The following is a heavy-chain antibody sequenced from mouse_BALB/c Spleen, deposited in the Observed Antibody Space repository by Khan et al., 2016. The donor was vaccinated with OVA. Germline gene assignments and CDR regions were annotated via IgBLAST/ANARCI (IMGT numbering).Heavy chain of an antibody. D-gene: IGHD2-10*01. Sequence: QIQLVQSGPELKKPGETVKISCKASGYSLTNYGMNWVKQSPGKALKWMGWINTYTGKPTYADDFKGRLAFSLETSASTAYLQINNLKNDDTATYFCARPPYFSHPLDHWGQGTSVTVSS. CDR1: GYSLTNYG. CDR3: ARPPYFSHPLDH. V-gene: IGHV9-3-1*01. CDR2: INTYTGKP. J-gene: IGHJ4*01.